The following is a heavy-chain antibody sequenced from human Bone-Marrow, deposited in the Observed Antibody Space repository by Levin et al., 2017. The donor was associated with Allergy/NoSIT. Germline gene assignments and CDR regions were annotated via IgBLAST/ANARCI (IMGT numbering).Heavy chain of an antibody. J-gene: IGHJ4*02. V-gene: IGHV3-7*01. Sequence: GESLKISCAASGFTFSDFWMTWVRQAPGKGPEWVANIQDDGSEKNYVDSVKGLFTISRDNAKNSLYLQMNSLRVEDTAVYFCARGQATFDYWGQGILVTVSS. CDR1: GFTFSDFW. D-gene: IGHD1-26*01. CDR2: IQDDGSEK. CDR3: ARGQATFDY.